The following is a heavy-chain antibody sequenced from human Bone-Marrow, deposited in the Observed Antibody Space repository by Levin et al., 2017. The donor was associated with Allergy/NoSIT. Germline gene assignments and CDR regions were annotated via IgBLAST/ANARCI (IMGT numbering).Heavy chain of an antibody. Sequence: PGGSLRLSCAASGFTFSAYAMHWVRQAPGKGLEWVSSISGSGDTTYYAGSVKGRFTISRDTLKNTVYPQMKNLRAGDTAVYYWAKGQTTTIFGVVTAFEYWGQGTLVTVSS. J-gene: IGHJ4*02. CDR2: ISGSGDTT. CDR1: GFTFSAYA. CDR3: AKGQTTTIFGVVTAFEY. D-gene: IGHD3-3*01. V-gene: IGHV3-23*01.